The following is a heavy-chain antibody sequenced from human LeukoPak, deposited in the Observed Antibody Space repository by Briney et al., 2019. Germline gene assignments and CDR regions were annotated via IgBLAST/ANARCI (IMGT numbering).Heavy chain of an antibody. CDR3: ARGHPGYSLS. CDR2: VFYSGST. D-gene: IGHD6-13*01. J-gene: IGHJ5*02. CDR1: DTIRSHY. V-gene: IGHV4-59*11. Sequence: SETLSLTCIVSDTIRSHYWNWIRQPPGKGLEWIGYVFYSGSTNYNPSLKRRVTISLDTSRNQFSLRLSSVTAADTAVYYCARGHPGYSLSWGQGTLVTVSS.